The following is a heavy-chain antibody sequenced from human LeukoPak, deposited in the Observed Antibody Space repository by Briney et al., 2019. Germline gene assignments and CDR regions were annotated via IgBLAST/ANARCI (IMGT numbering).Heavy chain of an antibody. CDR3: ARSQMGGATTPYYYYYMDV. J-gene: IGHJ6*03. CDR2: LNPSGGST. Sequence: ASVKVSCKASGYTFTSYYMHWVRQAPGQALEWMGILNPSGGSTSYAQKFQGRVTMTRDMSTSTVYMELSSLRSEDTAVYYCARSQMGGATTPYYYYYMDVWGKGTTVTISS. CDR1: GYTFTSYY. D-gene: IGHD1-26*01. V-gene: IGHV1-46*01.